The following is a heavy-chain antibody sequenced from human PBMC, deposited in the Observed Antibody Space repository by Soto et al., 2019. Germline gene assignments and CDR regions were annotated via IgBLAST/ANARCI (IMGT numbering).Heavy chain of an antibody. CDR1: GFTFRGSA. V-gene: IGHV3-73*02. CDR3: TSRDDCGTYESHF. Sequence: VQLVESGGGLVQPGGSLKLSCATSGFTFRGSAIHWVRLASGKGLEWVGRIRSSANSFATAYGASVEGRFTISRDDSKNTAYLQMNSLKTEDTAVYYCTSRDDCGTYESHFWGQGTQVTVSS. CDR2: IRSSANSFAT. J-gene: IGHJ4*02. D-gene: IGHD4-4*01.